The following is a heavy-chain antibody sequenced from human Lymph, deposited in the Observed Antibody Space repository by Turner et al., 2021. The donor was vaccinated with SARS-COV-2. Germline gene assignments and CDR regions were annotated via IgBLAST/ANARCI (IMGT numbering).Heavy chain of an antibody. V-gene: IGHV3-30*04. D-gene: IGHD3-22*01. J-gene: IGHJ4*02. CDR2: ISYDGSDK. CDR3: ARDRDSIGWVDY. CDR1: GFTFSRYA. Sequence: QVQLVESGGGVVQPGRSLRLSCAASGFTFSRYAMHWVRQAPGKGLEWVAFISYDGSDKYYADSVKGRFTFSRDNSKNTLYLQMNSLRAEDTAVYYCARDRDSIGWVDYWGQGTLVTVSS.